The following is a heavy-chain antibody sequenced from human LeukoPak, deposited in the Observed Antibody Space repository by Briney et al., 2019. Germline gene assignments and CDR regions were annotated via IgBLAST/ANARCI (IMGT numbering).Heavy chain of an antibody. J-gene: IGHJ5*02. CDR1: GLTFSSYA. CDR3: AKFGSSWLSESWFDP. D-gene: IGHD6-13*01. V-gene: IGHV3-23*01. Sequence: GGSLRLSCAASGLTFSSYAMSWVRQAPGKGLEWVSAISGSGGSTYYADSVKGRFTISRDNSKNTLYLQMNSLRAEDTAVYYCAKFGSSWLSESWFDPWGQGTLVTVSS. CDR2: ISGSGGST.